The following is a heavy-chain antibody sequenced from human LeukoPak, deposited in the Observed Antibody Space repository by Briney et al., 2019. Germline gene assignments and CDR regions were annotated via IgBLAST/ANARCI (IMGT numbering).Heavy chain of an antibody. CDR3: AKDRVGSYADLDY. J-gene: IGHJ4*02. Sequence: GGSLRLSCTASGFTFSSYSLNWVRQAPGKGLEWVSSVSTGSNYIYYADSVKGRFTISRDNSKNTLYLQMDSLRAEDTAVYYCAKDRVGSYADLDYWGQGTLVTVSS. V-gene: IGHV3-21*01. D-gene: IGHD1-26*01. CDR2: VSTGSNYI. CDR1: GFTFSSYS.